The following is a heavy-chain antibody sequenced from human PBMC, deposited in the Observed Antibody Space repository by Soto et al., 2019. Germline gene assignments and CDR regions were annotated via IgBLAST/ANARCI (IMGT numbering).Heavy chain of an antibody. Sequence: QVQLVESGGGVVQPGRSLRLSCAASGFTFSTYAMHWVRRAPGKGLEWEAVISYDGTNKYYADSVRGRFTISRDNSKNTLFLQMNSLRAEDTAVYYCAKDGGGYNYGYVMLDKYYYGMDVWGQGTTVTVSS. D-gene: IGHD5-18*01. J-gene: IGHJ6*02. CDR1: GFTFSTYA. V-gene: IGHV3-30-3*01. CDR2: ISYDGTNK. CDR3: AKDGGGYNYGYVMLDKYYYGMDV.